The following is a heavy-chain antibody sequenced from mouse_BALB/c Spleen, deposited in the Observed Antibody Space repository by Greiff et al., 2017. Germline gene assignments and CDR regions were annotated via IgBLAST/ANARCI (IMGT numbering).Heavy chain of an antibody. J-gene: IGHJ2*01. CDR2: ISDGGSYT. CDR3: ARDPITTVAHYFDY. CDR1: GFTFSDYY. Sequence: EVKLMESGGGLVKPGGSLKLSCAASGFTFSDYYMYWVRQTPEKRLEWVATISDGGSYTYYPDSVKGRFTISRDNAKNNLYLQMSSLKSEDTAMYYCARDPITTVAHYFDYWGQGTTLTVSS. D-gene: IGHD1-1*01. V-gene: IGHV5-4*02.